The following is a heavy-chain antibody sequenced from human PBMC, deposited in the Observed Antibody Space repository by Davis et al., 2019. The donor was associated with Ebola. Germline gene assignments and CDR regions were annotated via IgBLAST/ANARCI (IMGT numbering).Heavy chain of an antibody. V-gene: IGHV1-18*01. Sequence: ASVKVSCKASGYTFTSYGISWVRQAPGQGLEWMEWISAYNGNTNYAQKLQGRVTMTTDTSTSTAYMELRSLRSDDTAVYYCARDHGGNHRGGYYYYYGMDVWGQGTTVTVSS. D-gene: IGHD4-23*01. CDR1: GYTFTSYG. CDR2: ISAYNGNT. J-gene: IGHJ6*02. CDR3: ARDHGGNHRGGYYYYYGMDV.